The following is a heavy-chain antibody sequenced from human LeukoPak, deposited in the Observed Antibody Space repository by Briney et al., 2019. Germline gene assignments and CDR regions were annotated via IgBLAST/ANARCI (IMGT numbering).Heavy chain of an antibody. D-gene: IGHD3-9*01. V-gene: IGHV3-72*01. CDR1: GFTFSDHY. J-gene: IGHJ3*02. CDR2: TRNKANSYTT. Sequence: PGGSLRLSCAASGFTFSDHYMDWVRQAPGKGLEWVGRTRNKANSYTTEYAASVKGRFTISRDDSKNSLYLQMNSLKTEDTAVYYCARGGYYDILTGYGHDAFDIWGQGTMVTVSS. CDR3: ARGGYYDILTGYGHDAFDI.